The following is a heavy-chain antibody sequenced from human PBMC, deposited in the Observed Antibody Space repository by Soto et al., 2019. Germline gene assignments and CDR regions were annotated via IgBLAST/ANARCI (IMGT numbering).Heavy chain of an antibody. V-gene: IGHV3-72*01. J-gene: IGHJ4*02. CDR2: TRNKAKSYTT. CDR3: ASGFCSGGTCYSSPGNY. CDR1: GFTFSDHY. D-gene: IGHD2-15*01. Sequence: GGSLRLSCAASGFTFSDHYMDWVRQAPGKGLEWVGRTRNKAKSYTTYYAASVKGRFTISRDDSKNSLYLQMNSLKTEDTALYYCASGFCSGGTCYSSPGNYWGQGTLVTVSS.